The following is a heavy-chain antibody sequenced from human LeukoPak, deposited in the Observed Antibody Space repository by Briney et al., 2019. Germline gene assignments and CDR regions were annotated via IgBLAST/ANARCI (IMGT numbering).Heavy chain of an antibody. CDR3: ARVAAMDSYYYYGMDV. CDR1: GGTFSSYA. D-gene: IGHD5-18*01. V-gene: IGHV1-69*04. Sequence: SVQVSCKASGGTFSSYAISWVRQAPGQGREWMGRIIPILGIANYAQKFQGRVTITADKSTSTAYMELSSLRSEDTAVYYCARVAAMDSYYYYGMDVWGQGTTVTVSS. J-gene: IGHJ6*02. CDR2: IIPILGIA.